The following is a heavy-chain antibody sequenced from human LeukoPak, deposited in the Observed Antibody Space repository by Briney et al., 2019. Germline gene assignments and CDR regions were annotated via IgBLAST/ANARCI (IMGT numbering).Heavy chain of an antibody. CDR1: GFTVSSYG. J-gene: IGHJ4*02. Sequence: GGSLRLSCAASGFTVSSYGMNWVRQAQGKGLEWVAVIWYDGSNKYYADSVKGRFTISRDNSKNTLYLQMNSLRAEDTAVYYCARDGKQQLVLGYFDYWGQGTLVTVSS. CDR2: IWYDGSNK. CDR3: ARDGKQQLVLGYFDY. D-gene: IGHD6-13*01. V-gene: IGHV3-33*01.